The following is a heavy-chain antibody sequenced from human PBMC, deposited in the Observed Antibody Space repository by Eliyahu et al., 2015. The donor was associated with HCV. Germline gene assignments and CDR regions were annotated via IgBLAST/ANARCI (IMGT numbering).Heavy chain of an antibody. CDR3: ARDHDPRDDTWGYHYYAMDV. CDR1: GYTFTSFG. CDR2: ISPYTGAT. V-gene: IGHV1-18*01. Sequence: QVQLVQSGAEVKKPGASVKVSCVASGYTFTSFGVSWVRQAPGQGLEWLGWISPYTGATYSGQKVQGRLTMTTDTSTNTAFMELSSLRSDDTAVYYCARDHDPRDDTWGYHYYAMDVWGQGTTVTVSS. J-gene: IGHJ6*02. D-gene: IGHD3-16*01.